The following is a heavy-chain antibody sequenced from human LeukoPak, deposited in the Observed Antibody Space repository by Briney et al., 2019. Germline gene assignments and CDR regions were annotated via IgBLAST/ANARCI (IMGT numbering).Heavy chain of an antibody. CDR2: ISSSGSTI. D-gene: IGHD4-23*01. CDR1: GFTFSDYY. Sequence: GGSLRLSCAASGFTFSDYYMSWIRQAPGKGLEWVSYISSSGSTIYYADSVKGRFTISRDNAKNSLYLQMNSLRAEDTAVYYCAREQDYGGNHDAFDIWGQGTMVTVSS. J-gene: IGHJ3*02. V-gene: IGHV3-11*01. CDR3: AREQDYGGNHDAFDI.